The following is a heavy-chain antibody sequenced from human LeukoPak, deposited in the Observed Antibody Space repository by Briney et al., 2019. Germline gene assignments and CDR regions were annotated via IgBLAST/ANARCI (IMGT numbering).Heavy chain of an antibody. D-gene: IGHD1-26*01. CDR2: IIPIFGTA. CDR1: GGTFSSYA. CDR3: ARGEWKLLSHYWYFDL. V-gene: IGHV1-69*13. J-gene: IGHJ2*01. Sequence: SVKVSCKASGGTFSSYAISWVRQAPGQGLEWMGGIIPIFGTANYAQKFQGRVTITADESTSTAYMELSSLRSEDTAVYYCARGEWKLLSHYWYFDLWGRGTLVTVSS.